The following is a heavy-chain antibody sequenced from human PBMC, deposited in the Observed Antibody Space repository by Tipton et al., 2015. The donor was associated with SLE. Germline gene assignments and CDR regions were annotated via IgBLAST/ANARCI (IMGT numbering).Heavy chain of an antibody. CDR3: ARHSGYCSGGTCSFNWFDP. J-gene: IGHJ5*02. Sequence: TLSLTCTVSGGSISSVNYYWSWIRQPAGKGLEWIGHIYTSGSTNYNPSLKSRVTISVDTSKNQFSLKVTSVTAPDTAVYYCARHSGYCSGGTCSFNWFDPWGQGILVTVSS. D-gene: IGHD2-15*01. CDR2: IYTSGST. V-gene: IGHV4-61*09. CDR1: GGSISSVNYY.